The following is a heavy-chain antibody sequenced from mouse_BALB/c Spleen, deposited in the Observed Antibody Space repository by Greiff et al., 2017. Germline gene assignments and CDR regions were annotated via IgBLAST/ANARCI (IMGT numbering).Heavy chain of an antibody. CDR2: ISSGGSYT. D-gene: IGHD2-14*01. CDR3: AGGVRRGYFDV. J-gene: IGHJ1*01. Sequence: EVQLVESGGDLVKPGGSLKLSCAASGFTFSSYGMSWVRQTPDKRLEWVATISSGGSYTYYPDSVKGRFTISRDNAKNTLYLQMSSLKSEDTAMYYCAGGVRRGYFDVWGAGTTVTVSS. V-gene: IGHV5-6*01. CDR1: GFTFSSYG.